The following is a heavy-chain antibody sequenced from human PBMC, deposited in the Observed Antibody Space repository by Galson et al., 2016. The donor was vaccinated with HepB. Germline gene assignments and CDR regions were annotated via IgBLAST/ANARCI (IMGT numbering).Heavy chain of an antibody. V-gene: IGHV1-18*04. CDR1: GYGFFTYG. Sequence: SVKVSCKASGYGFFTYGISWVRQAPGQGLEWLGWISANSGNTIYAQKFQDRVTMTRDTSASTVYMDLRSLRSDDTAVYYCARDVQFRFDYWGQGTLVTVPS. CDR2: ISANSGNT. CDR3: ARDVQFRFDY. J-gene: IGHJ4*02. D-gene: IGHD4-11*01.